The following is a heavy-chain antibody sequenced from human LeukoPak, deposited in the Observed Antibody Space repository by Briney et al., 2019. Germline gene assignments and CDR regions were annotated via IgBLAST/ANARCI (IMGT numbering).Heavy chain of an antibody. CDR1: GFTFSSYS. J-gene: IGHJ4*02. D-gene: IGHD5-12*01. CDR2: ISSSSSYI. Sequence: GGSLRLSCAASGFTFSSYSMNWVRQAPGKGLEWVSSISSSSSYIYYADSVKGRFTISRDNAKNSLYLQMNSLRAEDTAVYYCARDWGSTGYDLYDSWGQGTLVTVFS. CDR3: ARDWGSTGYDLYDS. V-gene: IGHV3-21*01.